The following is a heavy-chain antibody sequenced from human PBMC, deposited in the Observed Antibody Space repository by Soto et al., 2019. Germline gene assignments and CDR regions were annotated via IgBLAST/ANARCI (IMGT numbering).Heavy chain of an antibody. J-gene: IGHJ4*02. V-gene: IGHV1-18*01. D-gene: IGHD6-6*01. CDR1: GYTFTSYG. CDR3: ARAQSIAARPYNDY. Sequence: ASVTVSCKASGYTFTSYGISWVRQAPGQGLEWMGWISAYNGNTNYAQKLQGRVTMTTDTSTSTAYMELRSLRSDDTAVYYCARAQSIAARPYNDYWGQGTLVTVSS. CDR2: ISAYNGNT.